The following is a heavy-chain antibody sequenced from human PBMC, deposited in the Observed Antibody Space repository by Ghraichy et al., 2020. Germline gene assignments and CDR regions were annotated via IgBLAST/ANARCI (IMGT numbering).Heavy chain of an antibody. Sequence: SETLSLTCTASGGSVSTDLYSWTWIRQPPGKGLEWIGYIYYSGSTNYNPSLKSRVTISVDTSKNQFSLKLTSMTAADTAVYYCARSLPDYSYYYGLDVWGHETTVTVSS. CDR3: ARSLPDYSYYYGLDV. CDR1: GGSVSTDLYS. D-gene: IGHD2-2*01. V-gene: IGHV4-61*01. CDR2: IYYSGST. J-gene: IGHJ6*02.